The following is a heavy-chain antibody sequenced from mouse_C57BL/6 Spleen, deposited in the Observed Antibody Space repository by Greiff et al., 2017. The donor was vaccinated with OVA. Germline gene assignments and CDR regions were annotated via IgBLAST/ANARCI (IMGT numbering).Heavy chain of an antibody. J-gene: IGHJ3*01. CDR3: ARSEIYYYWFAY. CDR2: IYPGSGST. Sequence: QVQLKQPGAELVKPGASVKMSCKASGYTFTSYWITWVKQRPGQGLEWIGDIYPGSGSTNYNEKFKSKATLTVDTSSSTAYMQLSSLTSEDSAVYYCARSEIYYYWFAYWGQGTLVTVSA. CDR1: GYTFTSYW. D-gene: IGHD1-1*01. V-gene: IGHV1-55*01.